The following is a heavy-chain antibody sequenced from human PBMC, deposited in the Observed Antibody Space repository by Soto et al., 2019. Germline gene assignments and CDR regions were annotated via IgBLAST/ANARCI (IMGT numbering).Heavy chain of an antibody. Sequence: SETLSLTCTVSGGSISSYYWSWIRQPPGKGPEWIGYIYYSGSTNYNPSLKSRVTISVDTSKNQFSLKLSSVTAADTAVYYCARTLFGGGFWFDPGGRETLVTVPS. V-gene: IGHV4-59*01. CDR3: ARTLFGGGFWFDP. CDR2: IYYSGST. CDR1: GGSISSYY. J-gene: IGHJ5*02. D-gene: IGHD3-10*02.